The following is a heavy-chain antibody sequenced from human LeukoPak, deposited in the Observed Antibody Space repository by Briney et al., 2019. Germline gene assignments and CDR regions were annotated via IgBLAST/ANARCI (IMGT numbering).Heavy chain of an antibody. J-gene: IGHJ1*01. V-gene: IGHV3-21*01. CDR1: GFTFSSYN. CDR2: ISFSNGYI. CDR3: ARDTQNYGDYIEYFQH. D-gene: IGHD4-17*01. Sequence: PGGSLRLSCAASGFTFSSYNMNWVRQAPGKGLEWVSSISFSNGYIYYADSVKGRSTISRDNAKNSLYLHMNSLRAEDTAVYYCARDTQNYGDYIEYFQHWGQGTLVTVSS.